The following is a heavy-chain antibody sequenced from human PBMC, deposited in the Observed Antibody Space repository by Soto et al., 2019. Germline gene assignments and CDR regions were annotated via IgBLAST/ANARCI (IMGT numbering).Heavy chain of an antibody. CDR3: ARAVRFRGYYYYMDV. J-gene: IGHJ6*03. CDR1: GGSISSYY. D-gene: IGHD3-3*01. V-gene: IGHV4-59*08. Sequence: TSETLSLTCTVSGGSISSYYWSWIRQPPGKGLEWIGYIYYSGSTNYNPSLKSRVTISVDTSKNQFSLKLSSVTAADTAVYYCARAVRFRGYYYYMDVWGKGTTVTVSS. CDR2: IYYSGST.